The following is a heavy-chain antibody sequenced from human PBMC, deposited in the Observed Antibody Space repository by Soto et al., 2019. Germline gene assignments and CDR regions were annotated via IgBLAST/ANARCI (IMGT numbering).Heavy chain of an antibody. CDR1: GGSISSGGYY. CDR3: AREEWRITMII. D-gene: IGHD3-22*01. CDR2: IYYSGST. V-gene: IGHV4-31*03. Sequence: SETLSLTCTVSGGSISSGGYYWSWIRQHPGKGLEWIGYIYYSGSTYYNPSLKSRVTISVDTSKNQFSLKLSSVTAADTAAYYCAREEWRITMIIWGQGTLVTVSS. J-gene: IGHJ4*02.